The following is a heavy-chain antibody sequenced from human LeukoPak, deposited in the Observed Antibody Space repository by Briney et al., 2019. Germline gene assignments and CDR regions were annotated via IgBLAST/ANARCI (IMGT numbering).Heavy chain of an antibody. CDR3: ARVVDAHFDY. Sequence: GGSLRLSCAASGFTFSSYAMSWVRQAPGKGLVWVSRIKSDGSTTTYADSVKGRFTISRDNAKNTLYLQMNSLRAEDTAVYYCARVVDAHFDYWGQGTLVTVPS. V-gene: IGHV3-74*01. CDR2: IKSDGSTT. J-gene: IGHJ4*02. CDR1: GFTFSSYA. D-gene: IGHD2-21*01.